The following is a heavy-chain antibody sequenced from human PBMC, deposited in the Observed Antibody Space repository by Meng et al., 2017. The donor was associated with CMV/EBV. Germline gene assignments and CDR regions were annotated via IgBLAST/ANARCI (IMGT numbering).Heavy chain of an antibody. D-gene: IGHD6-13*01. Sequence: QGREVQFGAGVKRPGTPVKFSCKASGYSFTSYNMHWVRQAPGQGLEGMGIVNPSGGSTSYAKTFQGRVTIARDTSTSTVYMELSSLRSEDTAVYYCALAEYSSSLFDYWGQGTLVTVSS. J-gene: IGHJ4*02. V-gene: IGHV1-46*01. CDR1: GYSFTSYN. CDR2: VNPSGGST. CDR3: ALAEYSSSLFDY.